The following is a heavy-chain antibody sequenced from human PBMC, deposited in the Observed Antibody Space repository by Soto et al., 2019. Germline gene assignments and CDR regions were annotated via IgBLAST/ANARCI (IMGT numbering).Heavy chain of an antibody. CDR3: ARDGTLLWFGELSYYYYGMDV. CDR1: GFTFSSYS. CDR2: ISSSSSYI. Sequence: AGGSLRLSCAASGFTFSSYSMNWVRQAPGKGLEWVSSISSSSSYIYYADSVKGRFTISRDNAKNSLHLQMNSLRAEDTAVYYCARDGTLLWFGELSYYYYGMDVWGQGTTVTVLL. J-gene: IGHJ6*02. D-gene: IGHD3-10*01. V-gene: IGHV3-21*01.